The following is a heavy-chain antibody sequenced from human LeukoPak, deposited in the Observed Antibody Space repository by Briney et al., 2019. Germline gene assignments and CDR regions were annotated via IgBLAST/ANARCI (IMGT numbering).Heavy chain of an antibody. D-gene: IGHD3-3*01. J-gene: IGHJ4*02. V-gene: IGHV4-59*01. CDR2: IYYSGST. Sequence: SDTLSLTCTVFGGSISSYYWSCIRQPPWKGLEWIGYIYYSGSTNYNPSLKSRVTISVDTSKNQFSLKLSSVTAADTAVYYCARVFVSAGFFFDYWGKGTLVTVSS. CDR1: GGSISSYY. CDR3: ARVFVSAGFFFDY.